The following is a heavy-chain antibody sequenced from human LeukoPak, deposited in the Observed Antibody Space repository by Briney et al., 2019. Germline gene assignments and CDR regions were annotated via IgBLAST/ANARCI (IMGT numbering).Heavy chain of an antibody. CDR1: GFTFSDYY. V-gene: IGHV3-11*04. CDR3: ARHDCSGGSCSFDC. J-gene: IGHJ4*02. Sequence: GGSLRLSCAASGFTFSDYYMSWIRQAPGKGLEWVSYISSSGSTMYYAASVKGRFTISRDNAKNSLYLQMNSLRAEDTAVYYCARHDCSGGSCSFDCWGQGTLVTVSS. CDR2: ISSSGSTM. D-gene: IGHD2-15*01.